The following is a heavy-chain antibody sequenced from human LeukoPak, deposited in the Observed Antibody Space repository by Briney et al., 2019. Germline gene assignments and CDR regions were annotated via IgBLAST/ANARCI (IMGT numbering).Heavy chain of an antibody. Sequence: SETLSLTCTVSYDSVSDYFWSWTRQPPGKGLEWIAYIRNSGPTRYNPSLQSRVTISLDTSKNQFSLKLTSVTAADTATYYCVKSSSSRFDPWGQGTLVTVSS. CDR1: YDSVSDYF. CDR2: IRNSGPT. CDR3: VKSSSSRFDP. D-gene: IGHD2-2*01. J-gene: IGHJ5*02. V-gene: IGHV4-59*02.